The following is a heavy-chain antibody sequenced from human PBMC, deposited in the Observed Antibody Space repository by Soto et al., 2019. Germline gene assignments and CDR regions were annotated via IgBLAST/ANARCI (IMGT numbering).Heavy chain of an antibody. J-gene: IGHJ4*02. V-gene: IGHV1-69*13. Sequence: SVKVSCKASGGTFSSYAISWVRQAPGQGLEWMGGIIPIFGTANYAQKFQGRVTITADESATTVYMELSSLTSEDTAVYYCARIRLLWFAEPAYWAQGTRVTVSS. D-gene: IGHD3-10*01. CDR2: IIPIFGTA. CDR3: ARIRLLWFAEPAY. CDR1: GGTFSSYA.